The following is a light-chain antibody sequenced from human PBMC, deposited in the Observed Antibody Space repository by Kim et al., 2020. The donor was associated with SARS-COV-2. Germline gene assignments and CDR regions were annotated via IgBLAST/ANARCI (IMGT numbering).Light chain of an antibody. CDR2: GKN. J-gene: IGLJ2*01. CDR3: NSRDSSGNHVE. Sequence: SSELTQDPAVSVALGQTVRITCQGDSLRSYYASWYQQKSGQAPVLVIYGKNNRPSGIPDRFSGSSSGNTASLTITGAQAEDEADYYCNSRDSSGNHVEFG. CDR1: SLRSYY. V-gene: IGLV3-19*01.